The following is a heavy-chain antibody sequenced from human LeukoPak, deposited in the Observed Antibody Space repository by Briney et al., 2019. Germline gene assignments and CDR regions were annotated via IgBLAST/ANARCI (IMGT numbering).Heavy chain of an antibody. CDR1: GFTFSSYA. CDR2: ISGSGGST. CDR3: AKSRAQYSSSWYDAFDI. D-gene: IGHD6-13*01. Sequence: GGSLRLSCAASGFTFSSYAMSWVRQAPGKGLEWVSAISGSGGSTYYADSVKGRFTISRDNYKNTLYLQMNSLRAEDTDVYYCAKSRAQYSSSWYDAFDIWGQGTMVTVSS. V-gene: IGHV3-23*01. J-gene: IGHJ3*02.